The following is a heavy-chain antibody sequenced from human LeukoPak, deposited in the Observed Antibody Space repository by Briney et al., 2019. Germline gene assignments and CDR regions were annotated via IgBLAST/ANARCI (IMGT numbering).Heavy chain of an antibody. V-gene: IGHV1-2*02. CDR2: INPNSGGT. Sequence: ASVKVSCKASGYTFTGYYMHWVRQAPGQGLEWMGWINPNSGGTNYAQKFQGRVTMTRDTSISTAYMELSRLRSDDTAVYYCARVRWGGGFRFSTGWGQGTMVTVSS. CDR1: GYTFTGYY. D-gene: IGHD7-27*01. CDR3: ARVRWGGGFRFSTG. J-gene: IGHJ3*01.